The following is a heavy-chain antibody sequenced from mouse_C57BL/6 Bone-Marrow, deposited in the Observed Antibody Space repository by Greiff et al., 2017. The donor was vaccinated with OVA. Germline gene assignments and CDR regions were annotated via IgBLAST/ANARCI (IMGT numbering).Heavy chain of an antibody. CDR2: IYPGDGDT. V-gene: IGHV1-82*01. D-gene: IGHD1-1*01. J-gene: IGHJ2*01. Sequence: QVQLKESGPELVKPGASVKISCKASGYAFSSSWMNWVKQRPGKGLEWIGRIYPGDGDTNYNGKFKGKATLTADKSSSTAYMQLSSLTSEDSAVYFCANHYYGSSYFDYWGQGTTLTVSS. CDR3: ANHYYGSSYFDY. CDR1: GYAFSSSW.